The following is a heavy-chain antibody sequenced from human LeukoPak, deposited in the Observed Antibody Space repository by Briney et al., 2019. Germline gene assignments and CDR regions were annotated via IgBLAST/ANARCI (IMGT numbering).Heavy chain of an antibody. Sequence: GGSLRLSCAASGFTFTTYWMSWVRQAAGKGLAWVANINQDGIEKYYVASVKGRFTISRDNAKNSMYVQMNSLRAEDTAVYYCARGFDGYYGFDIWGQGTMVTVSS. CDR2: INQDGIEK. D-gene: IGHD5-24*01. CDR1: GFTFTTYW. V-gene: IGHV3-7*05. CDR3: ARGFDGYYGFDI. J-gene: IGHJ3*02.